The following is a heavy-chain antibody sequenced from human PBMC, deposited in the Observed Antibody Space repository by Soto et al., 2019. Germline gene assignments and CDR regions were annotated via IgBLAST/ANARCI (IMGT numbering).Heavy chain of an antibody. Sequence: SVKVSCKASGGTFSSYTISWVRQAPGQGHEWMGRIIPILGIANYAQKFQGRVTITADKSTSTAYMELSSLRAEDTAVYYCARDRQSSGWLDAFDIWGQGTMVTVSS. CDR1: GGTFSSYT. V-gene: IGHV1-69*04. D-gene: IGHD6-19*01. J-gene: IGHJ3*02. CDR2: IIPILGIA. CDR3: ARDRQSSGWLDAFDI.